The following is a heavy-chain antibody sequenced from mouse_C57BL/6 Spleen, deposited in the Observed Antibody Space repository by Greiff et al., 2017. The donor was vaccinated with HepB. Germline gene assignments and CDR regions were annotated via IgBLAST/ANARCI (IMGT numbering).Heavy chain of an antibody. CDR1: GYAFSSYW. CDR3: ARSSPYGNYGYAMDY. CDR2: IYPGDGDT. Sequence: VQLQQSGAELVKPGASVKISCKASGYAFSSYWMNWVKQRPGKGLEWIGQIYPGDGDTNYNGKFKGKATLTADKSSSTAYMQLSSLTSEDSAVYFCARSSPYGNYGYAMDYWGQGTSVTVSS. D-gene: IGHD2-1*01. V-gene: IGHV1-80*01. J-gene: IGHJ4*01.